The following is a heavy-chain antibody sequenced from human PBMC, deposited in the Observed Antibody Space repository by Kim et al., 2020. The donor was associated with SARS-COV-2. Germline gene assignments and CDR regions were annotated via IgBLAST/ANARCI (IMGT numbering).Heavy chain of an antibody. J-gene: IGHJ4*02. D-gene: IGHD3-22*01. V-gene: IGHV4-31*01. CDR3: ARDARNPSSGYYDY. Sequence: NPSLKLVVTISVDTSKNQFSLKLSSVTAADTAVYYCARDARNPSSGYYDYWGQGTLVTVSS.